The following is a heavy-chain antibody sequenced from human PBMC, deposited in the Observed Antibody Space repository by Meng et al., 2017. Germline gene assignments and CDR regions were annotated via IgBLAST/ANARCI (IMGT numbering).Heavy chain of an antibody. V-gene: IGHV1-69*13. J-gene: IGHJ4*02. CDR3: ARVGMDVWSGPNDY. D-gene: IGHD3-3*01. Sequence: SVKVSCKASGGTFSSYAISWLRQAPGQGLEWMGGIIPIFGTANYAQKFRGRVTITADESTSAAYMELSRLRSEDTAVYYCARVGMDVWSGPNDYWGQGTLVTVSS. CDR2: IIPIFGTA. CDR1: GGTFSSYA.